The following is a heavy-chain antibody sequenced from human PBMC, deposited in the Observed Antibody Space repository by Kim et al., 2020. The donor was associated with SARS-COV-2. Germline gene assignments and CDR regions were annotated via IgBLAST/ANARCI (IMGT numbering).Heavy chain of an antibody. CDR1: GFTFSSYW. CDR3: ARLRLYENSGYRDVDQ. CDR2: INQDGSEK. D-gene: IGHD3-22*01. V-gene: IGHV3-7*01. Sequence: GGSLRLSCAVSGFTFSSYWMSWVRQAPGKRLEWVANINQDGSEKNYVDSVKGRFTISRDNAKNSLYLQMNSLRAEDTAVYYCARLRLYENSGYRDVDQWGQGTLVTVSS. J-gene: IGHJ4*02.